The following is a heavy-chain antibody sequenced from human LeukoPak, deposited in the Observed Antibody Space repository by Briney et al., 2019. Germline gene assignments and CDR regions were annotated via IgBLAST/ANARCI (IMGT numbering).Heavy chain of an antibody. CDR1: GGSLSSYY. J-gene: IGHJ4*02. CDR3: AGVAVGYYVYD. D-gene: IGHD3-22*01. Sequence: PSQTLSLTCTVSGGSLSSYYWSWLRQPAGQGLEWIGRICTSGSTNYNASLKSRVIMSVDTSKTQFSLNLNSVTAADTAVYYGAGVAVGYYVYDWGQGTLVTVSS. CDR2: ICTSGST. V-gene: IGHV4-4*07.